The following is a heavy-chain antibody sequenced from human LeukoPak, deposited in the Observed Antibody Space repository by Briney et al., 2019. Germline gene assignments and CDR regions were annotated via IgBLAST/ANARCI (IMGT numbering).Heavy chain of an antibody. J-gene: IGHJ4*02. CDR2: IGGGGTDT. Sequence: GGSLRLSCGASGFTFSSHGMSWVRQAPGKGLEWVSSIGGGGTDTYYADSVKGRFTISRDNSRSTLSLQMNSLRAEDTAVYYCAKSPGYWAHDYWGQGTLVTVSS. D-gene: IGHD2-8*02. CDR3: AKSPGYWAHDY. CDR1: GFTFSSHG. V-gene: IGHV3-23*01.